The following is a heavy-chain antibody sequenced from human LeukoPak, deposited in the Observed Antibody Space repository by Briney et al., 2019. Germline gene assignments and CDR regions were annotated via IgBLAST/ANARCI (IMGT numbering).Heavy chain of an antibody. CDR2: IYYSGST. Sequence: PSETLSLTCTVSDSSISSYYWSWIRQPPGKGLEWIGYIYYSGSTNQNPSLKSRVTISVDTSKNQFSLKLSSVTAADTAVYYCARVLVVTGTPTDAFDIWGQGTMVTVSS. V-gene: IGHV4-59*01. D-gene: IGHD1-1*01. J-gene: IGHJ3*02. CDR3: ARVLVVTGTPTDAFDI. CDR1: DSSISSYY.